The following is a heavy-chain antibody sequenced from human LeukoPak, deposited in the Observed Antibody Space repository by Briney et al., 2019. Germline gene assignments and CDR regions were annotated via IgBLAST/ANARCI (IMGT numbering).Heavy chain of an antibody. J-gene: IGHJ4*02. D-gene: IGHD3-10*01. V-gene: IGHV4-39*01. CDR3: ARHSITMVRGVIITPGDLFDY. CDR1: GGSISSSSYY. CDR2: IYYSGST. Sequence: SETLSLTCTVSGGSISSSSYYWGWIRQPPGKGLEWIGSIYYSGSTYYNPSLKSRVTISVDTSKNQFSLKLSSVTAADTAVYYCARHSITMVRGVIITPGDLFDYWGQETLVTVSS.